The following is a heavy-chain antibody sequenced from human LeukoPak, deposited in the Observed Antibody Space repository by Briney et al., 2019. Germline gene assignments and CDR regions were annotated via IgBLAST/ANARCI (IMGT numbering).Heavy chain of an antibody. D-gene: IGHD2-15*01. Sequence: GGSLRLSCAASGFTFSTYSMNWVRQAPGKGLEWVSYISSSTTYIYYADSVKGRFTISRDNAKNSLYLQMNSLRAEDTSVYYCARDRGYCSGGSCYSNAFDIWGQGTMVTVSS. J-gene: IGHJ3*02. V-gene: IGHV3-21*01. CDR1: GFTFSTYS. CDR3: ARDRGYCSGGSCYSNAFDI. CDR2: ISSSTTYI.